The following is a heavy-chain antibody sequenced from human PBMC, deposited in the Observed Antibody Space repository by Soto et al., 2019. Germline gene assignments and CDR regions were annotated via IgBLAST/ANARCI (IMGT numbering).Heavy chain of an antibody. CDR3: AALSYSSIPFDL. J-gene: IGHJ2*01. D-gene: IGHD6-13*01. V-gene: IGHV1-46*01. CDR1: GYTFTSYY. CDR2: INPSGGST. Sequence: QVQLVQSGAEVKKPGASVKVSCKASGYTFTSYYMHWVRQAPGQGLEWMGIINPSGGSTSYAQKFQGRVTMTRDTATSTVYMELSSLRSEDTAVYYCAALSYSSIPFDLWGCGTLVTVSS.